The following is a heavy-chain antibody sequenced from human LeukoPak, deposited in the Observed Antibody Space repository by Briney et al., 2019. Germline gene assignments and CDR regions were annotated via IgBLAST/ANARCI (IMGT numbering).Heavy chain of an antibody. D-gene: IGHD6-13*01. CDR3: ARDEDSSSWGGYYGMDV. CDR2: INAGNGNT. CDR1: GYTFTIYA. V-gene: IGHV1-3*01. J-gene: IGHJ6*02. Sequence: ASVKVSCKASGYTFTIYAMHWVRQAPGQRLEWMGWINAGNGNTKYSQKFQGRVTITRDTSASTAYMELSSLRSEDTAVYYCARDEDSSSWGGYYGMDVWGQGTTVTVSS.